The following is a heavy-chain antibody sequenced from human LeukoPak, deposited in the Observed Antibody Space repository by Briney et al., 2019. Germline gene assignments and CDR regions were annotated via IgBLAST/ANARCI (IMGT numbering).Heavy chain of an antibody. D-gene: IGHD1-1*01. Sequence: KSSETLSLTCAVYGGSFSGYYWRWIRQPPGKGLEWIGEINHSGSTNYNPSLKSRVTISVDTSKNQLSLRMSSVTAADTAVYYCTITTGTTLGLMDYWGQGTLVTVSS. CDR3: TITTGTTLGLMDY. CDR2: INHSGST. J-gene: IGHJ4*02. V-gene: IGHV4-34*01. CDR1: GGSFSGYY.